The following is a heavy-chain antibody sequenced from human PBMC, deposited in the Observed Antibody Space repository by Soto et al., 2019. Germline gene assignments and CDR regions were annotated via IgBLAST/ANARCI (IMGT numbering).Heavy chain of an antibody. Sequence: SETLSLTCAVYGGSFSGYYWSWIRQPPGKGLEWIGEINHSGSTNYNPSLKSRVTISVDTSKNQFSLKLSSVTAADTAVYYCARRRWWSDPYGSGSYLERGPFDYWGQGTLVTVSS. CDR2: INHSGST. CDR3: ARRRWWSDPYGSGSYLERGPFDY. D-gene: IGHD3-10*01. V-gene: IGHV4-34*01. CDR1: GGSFSGYY. J-gene: IGHJ4*02.